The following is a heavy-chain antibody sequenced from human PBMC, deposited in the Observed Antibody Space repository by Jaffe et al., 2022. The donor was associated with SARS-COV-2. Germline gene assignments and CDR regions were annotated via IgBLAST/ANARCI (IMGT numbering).Heavy chain of an antibody. Sequence: ELQLVESGGGLVQPGGSLRLSCAASGFTFSSYWMSWVRQAPGKGLEWVANIKPGGTEKYYVDSVKGRFTISRDNAKNSLSLQMNSLRAEDTAVFYCARGYSVNWYFDLWGRGTLVTVSS. D-gene: IGHD2-15*01. CDR2: IKPGGTEK. V-gene: IGHV3-7*01. J-gene: IGHJ2*01. CDR3: ARGYSVNWYFDL. CDR1: GFTFSSYW.